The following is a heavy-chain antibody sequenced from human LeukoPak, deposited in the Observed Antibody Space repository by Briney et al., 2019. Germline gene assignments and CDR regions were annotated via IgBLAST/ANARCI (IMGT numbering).Heavy chain of an antibody. CDR1: GFTFSSYA. CDR3: ARATTTRTRFDY. V-gene: IGHV3-23*01. D-gene: IGHD4-17*01. CDR2: ISGSGGST. J-gene: IGHJ4*02. Sequence: GGSLRLSCAASGFTFSSYAMSWVRQAPGKGLEWVSAISGSGGSTYYADSVKGRSTISRDNSKNTLYLQMNSLRDEDTAVYFCARATTTRTRFDYWGQGTLVTVSS.